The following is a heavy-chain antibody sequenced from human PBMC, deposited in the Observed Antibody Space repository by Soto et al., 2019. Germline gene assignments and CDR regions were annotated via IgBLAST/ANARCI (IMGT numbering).Heavy chain of an antibody. V-gene: IGHV5-51*01. CDR2: MYPGDSDT. D-gene: IGHD2-2*01. CDR3: ARQTCSSTRCYYGMDV. Sequence: GESLKISCKGSGYSFTSYWIGWVRQMPGKGLEWMGIMYPGDSDTRYSPSFQGQVTISADKSISTAYLQWSSLKASDTAMYFCARQTCSSTRCYYGMDVWGQGTTVTVSS. CDR1: GYSFTSYW. J-gene: IGHJ6*02.